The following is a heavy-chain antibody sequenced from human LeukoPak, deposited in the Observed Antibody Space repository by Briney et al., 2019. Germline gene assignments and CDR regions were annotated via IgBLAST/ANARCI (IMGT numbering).Heavy chain of an antibody. CDR2: ISGSGGSGNDA. J-gene: IGHJ3*02. D-gene: IGHD6-19*01. CDR3: ARRGGSNGWGAFDI. V-gene: IGHV3-23*01. CDR1: GFTFSSYA. Sequence: GGSLRLSCAASGFTFSSYAMSWVRQAPGKGLEWVSAISGSGGSGNDAYYGDSVKGRFTISRDNSKNTLYLQMNSLSRADTALYYCARRGGSNGWGAFDIWGQGTMVTVSS.